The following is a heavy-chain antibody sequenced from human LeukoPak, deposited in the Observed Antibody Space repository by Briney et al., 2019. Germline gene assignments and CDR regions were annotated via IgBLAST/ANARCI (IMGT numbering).Heavy chain of an antibody. CDR2: IYPSGTT. J-gene: IGHJ5*02. V-gene: IGHV4-39*07. D-gene: IGHD6-13*01. CDR1: DGSISSSSYY. CDR3: ARAYSSSWYFNWFDP. Sequence: PSETLSLTCTVSDGSISSSSYYWGWIRQPPGKGLEWIGNIYPSGTTYYNPSLKTRVTISVDTSKNQFSLKLSSVTAADTAVYFCARAYSSSWYFNWFDPWGQGTLVTVSS.